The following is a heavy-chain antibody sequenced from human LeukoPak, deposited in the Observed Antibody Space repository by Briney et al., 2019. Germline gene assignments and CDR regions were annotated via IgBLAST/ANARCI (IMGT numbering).Heavy chain of an antibody. CDR1: DYSITSGYY. V-gene: IGHV4-38-2*02. Sequence: PSETLSLTCTVSDYSITSGYYWGWIRQPPGKGLEWIGSIYHSGTTYYNPSLKSRVTMSVDTSKNQFSLKLTAVTAADTAIYYCARKTIEATGYFDYWGQGTLVTVSS. D-gene: IGHD6-13*01. CDR3: ARKTIEATGYFDY. J-gene: IGHJ4*02. CDR2: IYHSGTT.